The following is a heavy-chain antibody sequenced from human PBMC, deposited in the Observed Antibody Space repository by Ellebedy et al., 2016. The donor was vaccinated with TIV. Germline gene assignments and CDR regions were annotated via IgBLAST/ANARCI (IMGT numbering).Heavy chain of an antibody. CDR1: GFTFSNFD. J-gene: IGHJ4*02. V-gene: IGHV3-30*18. CDR3: AKGKMDNWMDAGSLDY. CDR2: ISHDGSLK. D-gene: IGHD1-20*01. Sequence: PGGSLRLSCAASGFTFSNFDMDWVRQAPGKGLEWVAVISHDGSLKFYADSVKGRFSISRDNSKNTLYLQMNSLRVEDTAVYYCAKGKMDNWMDAGSLDYWGQGSLVTVSS.